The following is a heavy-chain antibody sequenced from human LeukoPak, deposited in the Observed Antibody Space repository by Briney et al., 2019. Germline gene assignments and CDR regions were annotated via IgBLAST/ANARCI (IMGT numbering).Heavy chain of an antibody. Sequence: ASVKVSCKASGYTFTGYYMHWVRQAPGQGLEWMGWINPNSGGTNYAQKFQGRVTMTRDTSISTAYMELSRLRSDDTAVYYCATGRAGYFDGMNAFDIWGQGTMVTVSS. CDR3: ATGRAGYFDGMNAFDI. J-gene: IGHJ3*02. D-gene: IGHD3-9*01. CDR1: GYTFTGYY. V-gene: IGHV1-2*02. CDR2: INPNSGGT.